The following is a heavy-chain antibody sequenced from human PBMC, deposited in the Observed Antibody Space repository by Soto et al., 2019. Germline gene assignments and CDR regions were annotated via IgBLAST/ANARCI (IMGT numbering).Heavy chain of an antibody. J-gene: IGHJ5*02. Sequence: EVQLVESGGGLVKPGGSLSLSCAASGFTFNTYDMNWVRQAPGKGLEWVSSITTSSAYIYYADSLKGRITNSRDNAKNSPFLQMNSLRAADRAVYNTVRSGTARLLRHRAFETWVQGTLVSVSS. CDR3: VRSGTARLLRHRAFET. D-gene: IGHD3-16*01. CDR1: GFTFNTYD. CDR2: ITTSSAYI. V-gene: IGHV3-21*01.